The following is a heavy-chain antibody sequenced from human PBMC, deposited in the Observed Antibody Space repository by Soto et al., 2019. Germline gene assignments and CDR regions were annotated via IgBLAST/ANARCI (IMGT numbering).Heavy chain of an antibody. J-gene: IGHJ6*02. CDR2: ISAYNGNT. Sequence: ASVKVSCKASGYTFTSYGISWVRQAPGQGLEWMGWISAYNGNTNYAQKLQGRVTMTTDTSTSTAYMELRSLRSDDTAVYYCARDSPGVTIFGVVITEYGDYYYYGMDVWGQGTTVTVSS. CDR3: ARDSPGVTIFGVVITEYGDYYYYGMDV. D-gene: IGHD3-3*01. V-gene: IGHV1-18*04. CDR1: GYTFTSYG.